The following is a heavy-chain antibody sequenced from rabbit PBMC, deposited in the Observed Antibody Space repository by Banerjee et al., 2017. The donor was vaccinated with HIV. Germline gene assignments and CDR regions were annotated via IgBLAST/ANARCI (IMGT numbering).Heavy chain of an antibody. CDR3: ARDLAGAIGWNFNL. D-gene: IGHD4-1*01. V-gene: IGHV1S40*01. CDR1: GFSFSSTYY. J-gene: IGHJ4*01. CDR2: VNTSSGNT. Sequence: QSLEESGGDLVQPEGSLTLTCTASGFSFSSTYYMCWVRQAPGKGLEWIACVNTSSGNTVYASWAKGRFTISKTSSTTVTLQMTSLTAADTATYFCARDLAGAIGWNFNLWGPGTLVTVS.